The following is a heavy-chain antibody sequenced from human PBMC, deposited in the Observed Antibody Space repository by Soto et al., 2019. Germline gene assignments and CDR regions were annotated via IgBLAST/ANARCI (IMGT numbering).Heavy chain of an antibody. CDR1: GYTFTSYA. J-gene: IGHJ4*02. D-gene: IGHD6-25*01. CDR2: INAGNGNT. V-gene: IGHV1-3*01. Sequence: ASVKVSCKASGYTFTSYAMHWVRQAPGQRLEWMGWINAGNGNTKYSQKFQGRVTITRDTSASTAYMELSSLRSEDTAVYYCARESVAGYHGIKAFAYWGQGTLVTVSS. CDR3: ARESVAGYHGIKAFAY.